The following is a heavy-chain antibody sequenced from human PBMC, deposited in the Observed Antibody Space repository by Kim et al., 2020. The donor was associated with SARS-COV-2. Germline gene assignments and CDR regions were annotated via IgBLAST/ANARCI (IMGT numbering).Heavy chain of an antibody. Sequence: GGSLRLSCAASGFTFSSYSMNWVRQAPGKGLEWVSYISSSSSTIYYADSVKGRFTISRDNAKNSLYLQMNSLRDEDTAVYYCARAPSEQQLVQNFDYWGQGTLVTVSS. CDR3: ARAPSEQQLVQNFDY. CDR2: ISSSSSTI. V-gene: IGHV3-48*02. J-gene: IGHJ4*02. D-gene: IGHD6-13*01. CDR1: GFTFSSYS.